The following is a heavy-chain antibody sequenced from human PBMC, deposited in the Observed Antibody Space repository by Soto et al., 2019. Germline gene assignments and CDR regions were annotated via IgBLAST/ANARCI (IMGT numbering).Heavy chain of an antibody. CDR3: AKLCGSGYYYTDFGY. V-gene: IGHV3-23*01. CDR2: VSGGGGST. J-gene: IGHJ4*02. CDR1: GFTFSSNS. D-gene: IGHD3-22*01. Sequence: GGSLILSCAASGFTFSSNSMSWVRQAPGKGLEWVSSVSGGGGSTDYADSVEGRFTISRDNSKNTLYLQMNSLRVEDTAIYYCAKLCGSGYYYTDFGYWGQGTLLTVFS.